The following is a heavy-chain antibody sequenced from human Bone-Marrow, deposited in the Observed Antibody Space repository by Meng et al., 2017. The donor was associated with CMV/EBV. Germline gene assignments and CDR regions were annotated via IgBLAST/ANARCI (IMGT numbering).Heavy chain of an antibody. Sequence: SETLSLTCTVSGGSISSSSYYWGWIRQPPGKGLEWIGSIYYSGSTYYNPSLKSRVTISVDKSKNQFSLKLSSVTAADTAVYYFARDGGFGTGSPYYYYYGMDVWGQGTTVTVSS. CDR3: ARDGGFGTGSPYYYYYGMDV. J-gene: IGHJ6*02. V-gene: IGHV4-39*02. CDR1: GGSISSSSYY. CDR2: IYYSGST. D-gene: IGHD3/OR15-3a*01.